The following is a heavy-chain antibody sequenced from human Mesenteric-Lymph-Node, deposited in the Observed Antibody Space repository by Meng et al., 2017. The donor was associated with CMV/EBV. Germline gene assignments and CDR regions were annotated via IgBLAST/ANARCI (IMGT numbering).Heavy chain of an antibody. D-gene: IGHD3-22*01. V-gene: IGHV4-59*01. CDR2: IHYSGNT. CDR1: RDSISNYY. CDR3: ARSNYYRSSGLNWFDP. J-gene: IGHJ5*02. Sequence: LRLSCTVSRDSISNYYWNWIRQSPGKGLEWIGYIHYSGNTNYSPSLKSRVTLSVDTSKNQFSLKLSSVTAADTAVYYCARSNYYRSSGLNWFDPWGQGTLVTVSS.